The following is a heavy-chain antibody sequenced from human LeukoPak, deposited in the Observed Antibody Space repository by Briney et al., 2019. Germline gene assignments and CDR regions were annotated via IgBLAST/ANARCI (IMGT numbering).Heavy chain of an antibody. Sequence: QSGGSLRLSCAASGFTFDDYAMHWVRQAPGKGLEWVSGISGSGGSTYYADSVKGRFTISRDNSKNTLYLQMNSLRAEDTAVYYCAKSSLTGWYYFDSWGQGTLVTVSS. D-gene: IGHD6-19*01. CDR2: ISGSGGST. CDR1: GFTFDDYA. CDR3: AKSSLTGWYYFDS. J-gene: IGHJ4*02. V-gene: IGHV3-23*01.